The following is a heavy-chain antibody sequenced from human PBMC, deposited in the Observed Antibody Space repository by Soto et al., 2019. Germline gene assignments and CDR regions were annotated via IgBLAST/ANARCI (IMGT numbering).Heavy chain of an antibody. CDR3: ARVWEVRTTYGMDV. CDR1: GGTFSSYA. CDR2: IIPIFGTA. J-gene: IGHJ6*02. V-gene: IGHV1-69*01. Sequence: QVQLVQSGAEVKKPGSSVKVSCKASGGTFSSYAISWVRQAPGQGLEWMGGIIPIFGTANYAQKFQGRVTITTDESMSTAYMELSSLRSEDTAVYYCARVWEVRTTYGMDVWGQGTTVTVSS. D-gene: IGHD3-16*01.